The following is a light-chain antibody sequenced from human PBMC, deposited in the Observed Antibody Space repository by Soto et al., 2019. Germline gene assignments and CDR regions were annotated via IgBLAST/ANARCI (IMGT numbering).Light chain of an antibody. Sequence: EVVLTQSPGTLSLSPGERAILSCRASQSVGSSYLAWYQQKPGQAPRLLIYSGSYRATGIPDRFSGSGSEADFTLTISRLEPEDFAVYYCQQYCDSPMFTFGQGTNLEIK. CDR3: QQYCDSPMFT. CDR2: SGS. CDR1: QSVGSSY. V-gene: IGKV3-20*01. J-gene: IGKJ2*01.